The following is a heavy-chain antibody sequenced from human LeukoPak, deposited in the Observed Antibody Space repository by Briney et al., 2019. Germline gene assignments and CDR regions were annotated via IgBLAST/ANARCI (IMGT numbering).Heavy chain of an antibody. CDR1: GFTFNSYS. D-gene: IGHD2-2*01. J-gene: IGHJ4*02. V-gene: IGHV3-21*01. Sequence: PGGSLRLSCAASGFTFNSYSMNWVRQAPGKGLEWVSSISSSSGYIYYADSVKGRFTISRDNAKNSLYLQMNSLRAEDTAVYYCASGVYCSSTSCYTYAYDIDYWGQGTLVTVS. CDR2: ISSSSGYI. CDR3: ASGVYCSSTSCYTYAYDIDY.